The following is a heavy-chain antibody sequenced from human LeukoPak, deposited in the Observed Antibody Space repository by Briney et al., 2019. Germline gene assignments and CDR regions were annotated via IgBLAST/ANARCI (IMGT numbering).Heavy chain of an antibody. Sequence: PSETLSLTCTVSGGSISATSYCWGWIRQPPGKSLEWIGSVSNSGSTFDNPSLKSRVTISVDTSKNQFSLKLSSVTAADTAVYYCARVGGNEYFDYWGQGTLVTVSS. D-gene: IGHD3-10*01. V-gene: IGHV4-39*07. CDR3: ARVGGNEYFDY. J-gene: IGHJ4*02. CDR2: VSNSGST. CDR1: GGSISATSYC.